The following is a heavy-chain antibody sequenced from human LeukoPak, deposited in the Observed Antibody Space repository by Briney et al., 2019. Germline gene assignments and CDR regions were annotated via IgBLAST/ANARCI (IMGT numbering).Heavy chain of an antibody. CDR2: IIPILGIA. Sequence: SVKVSCKASGGTSSSYAISWVRQAPGQGLEWMGRIIPILGIANYAQKFQGRVTITADKSTSTAYMELYSLRSEDTAVYYCARDVDCSSTSCLSWFDPWGQGTLVTVSS. CDR3: ARDVDCSSTSCLSWFDP. V-gene: IGHV1-69*04. J-gene: IGHJ5*02. CDR1: GGTSSSYA. D-gene: IGHD2-2*01.